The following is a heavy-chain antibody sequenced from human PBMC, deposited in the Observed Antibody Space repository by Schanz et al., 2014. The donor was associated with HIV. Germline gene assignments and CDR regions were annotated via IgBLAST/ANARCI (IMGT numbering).Heavy chain of an antibody. Sequence: VQLVQSGAEVKKTGSSVKVSCKASGGTFRSNAITWVRQAPGQGLEWVGGVIPAFGTANYAQKFRGRVTITVDESTSTAYMELSSLRSEDTAVYYCARDTLGTVYFFDYWGQGTLITVSS. CDR2: VIPAFGTA. V-gene: IGHV1-69*01. CDR1: GGTFRSNA. CDR3: ARDTLGTVYFFDY. J-gene: IGHJ4*02. D-gene: IGHD7-27*01.